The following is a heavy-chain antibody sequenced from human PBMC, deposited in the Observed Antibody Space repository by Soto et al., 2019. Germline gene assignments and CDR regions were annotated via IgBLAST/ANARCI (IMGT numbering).Heavy chain of an antibody. D-gene: IGHD1-26*01. J-gene: IGHJ4*02. V-gene: IGHV3-21*01. CDR2: ISSSSTYI. Sequence: PGGSLRLSCAASVFTFSSYTMNWVRPAPGKGLEWVSSISSSSTYIYYADSVKGRFTISRDNAKNSLYLQMNSLRAEDTAMYYCARAYTGSYYSTHWGQGTLVTVSS. CDR3: ARAYTGSYYSTH. CDR1: VFTFSSYT.